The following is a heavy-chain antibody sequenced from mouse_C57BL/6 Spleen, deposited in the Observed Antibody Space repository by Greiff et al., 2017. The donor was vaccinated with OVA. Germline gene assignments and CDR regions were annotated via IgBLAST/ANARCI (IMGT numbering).Heavy chain of an antibody. CDR2: IDPSDSYT. J-gene: IGHJ4*01. D-gene: IGHD1-1*01. Sequence: QVQLQQPGAELVMPGASVKLSCKASGYTFTSYWMHWVKQRPGQGLEWIGEIDPSDSYTNYNQKFKGKATLTADKSSSTAYMQLSSLTSEDSAVYYWARECCGSRGLDYWGQGTSVTVSA. CDR1: GYTFTSYW. CDR3: ARECCGSRGLDY. V-gene: IGHV1-69*01.